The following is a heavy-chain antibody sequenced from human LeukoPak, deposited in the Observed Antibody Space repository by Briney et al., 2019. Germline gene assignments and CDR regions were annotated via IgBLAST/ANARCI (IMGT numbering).Heavy chain of an antibody. CDR1: GGSFNGYY. CDR3: ARLVRIVVVPAAIRYYYYGMDV. D-gene: IGHD2-2*02. CDR2: INHSGST. Sequence: SETLSLTCAVYGGSFNGYYWSWIRQPPGKGLEWIGEINHSGSTNYNPSLKSRVTISVDTSKNQFSLKLSSVTAADTAVYYCARLVRIVVVPAAIRYYYYGMDVWGQGSTVTVSS. V-gene: IGHV4-34*01. J-gene: IGHJ6*02.